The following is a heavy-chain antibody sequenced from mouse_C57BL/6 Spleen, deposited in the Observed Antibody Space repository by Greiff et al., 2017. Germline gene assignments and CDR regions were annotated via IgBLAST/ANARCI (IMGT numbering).Heavy chain of an antibody. Sequence: QVQLKQPGAELVMPGASVKLSCKASGYTFTSYWMHWVKQRPGQGLEWIGEIDPSDSYTNYNQKFKGKSTLTVDKSSSTAYMQLSSLTSEDSAVYYCAVNWSGAYWGQGTLVTVSA. CDR2: IDPSDSYT. D-gene: IGHD4-1*01. J-gene: IGHJ3*01. CDR3: AVNWSGAY. CDR1: GYTFTSYW. V-gene: IGHV1-69*01.